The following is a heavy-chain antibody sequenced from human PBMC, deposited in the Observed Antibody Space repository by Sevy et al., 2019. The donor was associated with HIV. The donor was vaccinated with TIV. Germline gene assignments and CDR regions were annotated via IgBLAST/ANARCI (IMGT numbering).Heavy chain of an antibody. Sequence: SETLSLTCTVSGGSISSYYWKWIRQPPGKGLEWIGYMDYSGSSSYNPSLKGRVSISLDTSKNRFSLKLTSVTAADTAVYYCARAGGSTDWGIDVWGQGTTVTVSS. V-gene: IGHV4-59*01. J-gene: IGHJ6*02. CDR2: MDYSGSS. CDR1: GGSISSYY. CDR3: ARAGGSTDWGIDV. D-gene: IGHD2-2*01.